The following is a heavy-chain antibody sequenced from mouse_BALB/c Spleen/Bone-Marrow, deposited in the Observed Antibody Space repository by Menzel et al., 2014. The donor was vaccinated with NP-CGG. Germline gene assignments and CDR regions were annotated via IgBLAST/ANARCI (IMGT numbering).Heavy chain of an antibody. CDR3: ARVTTDWYFDV. J-gene: IGHJ1*01. Sequence: EVQLQESGPELVKPGASVKISCKTSGYAFTDYTIHWVKQSHGKSLEWIGRINPYNGDTFYNQKFKGKATLTVDKSSSTAHMELRSLASEDSAVYYCARVTTDWYFDVWGAGTTVTVSS. CDR1: GYAFTDYT. V-gene: IGHV1-20*02. D-gene: IGHD1-1*01. CDR2: INPYNGDT.